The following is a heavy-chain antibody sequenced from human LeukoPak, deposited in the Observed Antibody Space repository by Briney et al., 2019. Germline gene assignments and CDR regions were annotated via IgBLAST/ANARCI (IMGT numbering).Heavy chain of an antibody. Sequence: GGSLRLSCAASGFTFSSYGMHWVRQAPGKGLEWVAFIRYDGSDKYYADSVMGRFIIYRDNSKNTLYLQMNSLRAEDTAVYYCARGALRIDRIVATTNWFDPWGQGTLVTVSS. CDR2: IRYDGSDK. J-gene: IGHJ5*02. D-gene: IGHD5-12*01. CDR1: GFTFSSYG. CDR3: ARGALRIDRIVATTNWFDP. V-gene: IGHV3-30*02.